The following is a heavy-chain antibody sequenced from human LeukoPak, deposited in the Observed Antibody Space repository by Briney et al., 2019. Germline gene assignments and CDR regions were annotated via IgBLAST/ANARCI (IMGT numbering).Heavy chain of an antibody. V-gene: IGHV4-39*01. CDR1: GGSISSSSYY. J-gene: IGHJ6*03. Sequence: SETLSLTCTVSGGSISSSSYYWGWIRQPPGKGLEWIVSIYYSGSTYYNPARTRRITISVDTSKNQFSLKLSSVTPADTAVYYCATDRRGPQRYHYYSMDVWGKGTTVTVSS. D-gene: IGHD3-10*01. CDR3: ATDRRGPQRYHYYSMDV. CDR2: IYYSGST.